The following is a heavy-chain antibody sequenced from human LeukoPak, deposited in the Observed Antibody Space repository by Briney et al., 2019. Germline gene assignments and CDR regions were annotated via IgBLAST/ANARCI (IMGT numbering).Heavy chain of an antibody. J-gene: IGHJ6*03. Sequence: PSETLSLTCTVSGGSISSSSYYWGWIRQPPGKGLEWIGSIYYSETNYYNPSLESRVTLSLDTSKNQFSLKLTSVTAADTAVYCARQVADYYYYYLGVWGKGTTVTVSS. CDR3: ARQVADYYYYYLGV. V-gene: IGHV4-39*01. CDR2: IYYSETN. CDR1: GGSISSSSYY.